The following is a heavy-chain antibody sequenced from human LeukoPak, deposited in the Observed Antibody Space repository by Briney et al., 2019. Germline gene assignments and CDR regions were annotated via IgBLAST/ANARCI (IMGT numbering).Heavy chain of an antibody. CDR2: ISSSSSTI. V-gene: IGHV3-48*01. CDR3: ARLLDYGDYPLWYYFDY. J-gene: IGHJ4*02. CDR1: GFTFSSYS. D-gene: IGHD4-17*01. Sequence: GGSLRLSCAASGFTFSSYSMNWVRQAPGKGLEWVSYISSSSSTIYYADSVKGRFTISRDNAKNSLYLQMNRLRAEDTAVYYCARLLDYGDYPLWYYFDYWGQGTLVTVSS.